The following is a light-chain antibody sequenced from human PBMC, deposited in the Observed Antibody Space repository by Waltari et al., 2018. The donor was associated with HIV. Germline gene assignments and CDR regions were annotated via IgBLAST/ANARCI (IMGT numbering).Light chain of an antibody. J-gene: IGLJ3*02. Sequence: SYELTQPPSVSVSPGQTASITCSGDKLGDKYACWYQQKPGQSPVLVIYQDSKRPSGIPERFSGSNSGNTATLTISGTQAMDEADYYCCSYAGSYTFGFGGGTKLTVL. V-gene: IGLV3-1*01. CDR1: KLGDKY. CDR2: QDS. CDR3: CSYAGSYTFG.